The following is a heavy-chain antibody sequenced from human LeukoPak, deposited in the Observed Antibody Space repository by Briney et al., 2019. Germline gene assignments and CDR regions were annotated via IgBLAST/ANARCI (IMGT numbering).Heavy chain of an antibody. Sequence: GRSLRLSCAASGFTFSSYGMHWVRQAPGKGLEWVAVISYDGSNKYYADSVKGRFTISRDNSKNTLYLQMNSLRAEDTAVYYCAQIQLWGSLYYYYYGMDVWGQGTTVTVSS. CDR3: AQIQLWGSLYYYYYGMDV. D-gene: IGHD5-18*01. J-gene: IGHJ6*02. CDR2: ISYDGSNK. V-gene: IGHV3-30*03. CDR1: GFTFSSYG.